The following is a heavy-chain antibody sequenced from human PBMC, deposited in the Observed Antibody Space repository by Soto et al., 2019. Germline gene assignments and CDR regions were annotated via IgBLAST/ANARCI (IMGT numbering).Heavy chain of an antibody. CDR1: GFTFDDYA. D-gene: IGHD3-10*01. V-gene: IGHV3-9*01. CDR2: ISWNSGSI. Sequence: GGSLRLSCAASGFTFDDYAMHWVRQAPGKGLEWVSGISWNSGSIGYADSVKGRFTISRDNAKNSLYLQMNSLRAEDTALYYCAKGDGFGEPINYWGQGTLVTVSS. J-gene: IGHJ4*02. CDR3: AKGDGFGEPINY.